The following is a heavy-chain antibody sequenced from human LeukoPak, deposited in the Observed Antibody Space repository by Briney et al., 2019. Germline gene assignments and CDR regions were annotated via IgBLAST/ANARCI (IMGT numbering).Heavy chain of an antibody. CDR3: ARYNWNDEDYGMDV. J-gene: IGHJ6*02. CDR2: IYYSGST. D-gene: IGHD1-1*01. Sequence: SETLSLTCTVSGGSISSYYWSWIRQPPGKGLEWIGYIYYSGSTNYNPSPKSRVTISVDTSKNQFSLKLSSVTAADTAVYYCARYNWNDEDYGMDVWGQGTTVTVSS. CDR1: GGSISSYY. V-gene: IGHV4-59*08.